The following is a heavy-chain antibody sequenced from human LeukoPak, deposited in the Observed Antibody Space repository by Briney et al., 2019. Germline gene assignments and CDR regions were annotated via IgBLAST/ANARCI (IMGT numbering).Heavy chain of an antibody. CDR1: GFTFSSYS. CDR2: ISGDGGRT. Sequence: PGGSLRLSCEASGFTFSSYSMNWVRQAPGKGLEWVSLISGDGGRTYYADSVKGRFTISRDNSKNSLYLQMNSLRTEDTALYYCAKDIFRQRGFDYWGQGTLVTVSS. V-gene: IGHV3-43*02. J-gene: IGHJ4*02. CDR3: AKDIFRQRGFDY.